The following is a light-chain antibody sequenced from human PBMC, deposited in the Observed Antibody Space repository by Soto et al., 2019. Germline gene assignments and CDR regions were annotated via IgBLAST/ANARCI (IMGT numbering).Light chain of an antibody. CDR3: QQRSNLTIT. Sequence: EIVFTQSPATLSLSPGERATLSCRASQSVSSFLAWYSQKPGQAPRLLIYDASHREAGIPARFSGSGAGTECTLTISSLEPEDVAVDYCQQRSNLTITFGQGTRLEIK. CDR1: QSVSSF. J-gene: IGKJ5*01. CDR2: DAS. V-gene: IGKV3-11*01.